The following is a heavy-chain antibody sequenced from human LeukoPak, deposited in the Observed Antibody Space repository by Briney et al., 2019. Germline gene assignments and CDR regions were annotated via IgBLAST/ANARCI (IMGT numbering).Heavy chain of an antibody. Sequence: PSETLSLTCAVYGGSFSGYYWSWIRQPPGKGLEWIGEINHSGSTNYNPSLKSRVTISVDTSKNQFSLKLSSVTAADTAVYYCARGRDYYDSSGYYAGYYGMDVWGQGTTVTVSS. J-gene: IGHJ6*02. CDR2: INHSGST. CDR3: ARGRDYYDSSGYYAGYYGMDV. D-gene: IGHD3-22*01. V-gene: IGHV4-34*01. CDR1: GGSFSGYY.